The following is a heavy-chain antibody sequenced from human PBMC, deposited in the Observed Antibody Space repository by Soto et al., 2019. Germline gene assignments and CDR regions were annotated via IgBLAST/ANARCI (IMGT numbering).Heavy chain of an antibody. J-gene: IGHJ3*02. D-gene: IGHD3-22*01. CDR3: ARDRKYYDSSGYDAFDI. Sequence: GASVKVSCKASGYTFTSYGISWVRQAPGQGLEWMGWISAYNGNTNYAQKLQGRVTMITDTSTSTAYMELRSLRSDDTAVYYCARDRKYYDSSGYDAFDIWGQGTMVTVSS. CDR2: ISAYNGNT. V-gene: IGHV1-18*01. CDR1: GYTFTSYG.